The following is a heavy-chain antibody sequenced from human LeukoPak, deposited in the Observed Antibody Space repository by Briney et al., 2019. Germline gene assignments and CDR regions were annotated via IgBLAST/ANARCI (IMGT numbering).Heavy chain of an antibody. J-gene: IGHJ4*02. CDR1: GYTFTSYP. V-gene: IGHV1-3*01. D-gene: IGHD3-22*01. Sequence: GASVKVSCKASGYTFTSYPMHWVRQAPGQRLEWMGWINAGSGNTKYSQKFQGRVTITRDTSASTAYMELSSLRSEDTAVYYCARLTMIALDYWGQGTLVTVS. CDR3: ARLTMIALDY. CDR2: INAGSGNT.